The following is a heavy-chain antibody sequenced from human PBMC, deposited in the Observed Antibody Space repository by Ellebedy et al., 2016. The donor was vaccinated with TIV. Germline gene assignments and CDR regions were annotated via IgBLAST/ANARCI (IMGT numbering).Heavy chain of an antibody. D-gene: IGHD1-26*01. CDR2: ISSSGGTI. V-gene: IGHV3-48*03. Sequence: PGGSLRLSCAASGFTFRSYEMSRVRQAPGKGLEWVLYISSSGGTIYSADSVKGRFAISRDNAKNSLYLQMTSLRAEDTALYYCARDRGGSYFDYWGQGALVTVSS. CDR1: GFTFRSYE. J-gene: IGHJ4*02. CDR3: ARDRGGSYFDY.